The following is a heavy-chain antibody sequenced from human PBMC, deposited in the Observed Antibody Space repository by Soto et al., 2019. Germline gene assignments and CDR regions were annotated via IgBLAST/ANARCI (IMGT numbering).Heavy chain of an antibody. CDR1: GGSISSYY. CDR3: ARSEWLPHDAFDI. V-gene: IGHV4-59*01. D-gene: IGHD3-3*01. J-gene: IGHJ3*02. CDR2: IYYSGST. Sequence: SETLSLTCTVSGGSISSYYWSWIRQPPGKGLEWIGYIYYSGSTNYNPSLKSRVTISVDTSKNQFSLKLSSVTAADTAVYYCARSEWLPHDAFDIWGQGTMVTVSS.